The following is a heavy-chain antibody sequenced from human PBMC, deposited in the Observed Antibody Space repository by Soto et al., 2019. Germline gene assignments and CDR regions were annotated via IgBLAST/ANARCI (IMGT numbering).Heavy chain of an antibody. V-gene: IGHV4-61*08. CDR3: ARSAMAYRDYDY. CDR1: GGSISSGGYY. D-gene: IGHD5-18*01. CDR2: IYYSGST. J-gene: IGHJ4*02. Sequence: TSETLSLTCTVSGGSISSGGYYWSWIRQHPGKGLEWIGYIYYSGSTYYNPSLKSRVTISVDKSKNQFSLKLSSVTAADTAVYYCARSAMAYRDYDYWGQGTLVTVSS.